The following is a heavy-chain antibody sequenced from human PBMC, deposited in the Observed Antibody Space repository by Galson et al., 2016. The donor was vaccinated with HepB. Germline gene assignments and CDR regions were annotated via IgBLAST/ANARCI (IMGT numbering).Heavy chain of an antibody. J-gene: IGHJ6*02. CDR1: GFTFPNYA. Sequence: SLRLSCAASGFTFPNYAVHWVRQAPGKGLEWVSVISNNGDTTYYADSVKGRFTVSRDNSKSILYLQMNSLRAEDTALYYCAKALLSGDYTNYYYGMDVWGPGTTVTV. CDR3: AKALLSGDYTNYYYGMDV. V-gene: IGHV3-23*01. CDR2: ISNNGDTT. D-gene: IGHD4-17*01.